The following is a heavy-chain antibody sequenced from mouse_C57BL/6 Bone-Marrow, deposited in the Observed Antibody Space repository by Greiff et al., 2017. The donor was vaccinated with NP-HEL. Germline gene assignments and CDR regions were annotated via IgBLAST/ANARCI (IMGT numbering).Heavy chain of an antibody. D-gene: IGHD2-1*01. Sequence: EVKLQESGGGLVKPGGSLKLSCAASGFTFSDYGMHWVRQAPEKGLEWVAYISSGSSTIYYADTVKGRFTISRDNAKNTLFLQMTSLRSEDTAMYYCARDYYGKPWYAMDYWGQGTSVTVSS. V-gene: IGHV5-17*01. CDR3: ARDYYGKPWYAMDY. CDR2: ISSGSSTI. J-gene: IGHJ4*01. CDR1: GFTFSDYG.